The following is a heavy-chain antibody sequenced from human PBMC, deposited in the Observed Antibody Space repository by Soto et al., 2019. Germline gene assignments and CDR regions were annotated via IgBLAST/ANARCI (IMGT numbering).Heavy chain of an antibody. CDR3: AKDRRAGGNSAFYFDF. D-gene: IGHD3-16*01. J-gene: IGHJ4*02. CDR2: ISATGGGT. CDR1: GFKFSNYA. Sequence: EVQMLASGGGLGQPGGSLRLSCAASGFKFSNYAMSWVRQAPGKGLEWVSLISATGGGTYYADSVKGRFTISRDNSHNTLYLQVHSLTAADTAVYYCAKDRRAGGNSAFYFDFWGQGAQVTVSS. V-gene: IGHV3-23*01.